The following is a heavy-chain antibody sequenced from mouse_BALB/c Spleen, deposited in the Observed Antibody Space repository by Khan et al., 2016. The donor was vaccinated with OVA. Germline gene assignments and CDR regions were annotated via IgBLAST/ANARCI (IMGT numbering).Heavy chain of an antibody. CDR3: TGPAYYYDGGWFAY. D-gene: IGHD1-1*01. J-gene: IGHJ3*01. V-gene: IGHV5-6*01. CDR2: VSPGGSYT. CDR1: GFTFTTYG. Sequence: EVELVESGGDLVKPGGSLKLSCAASGFTFTTYGMSWVRQAPDKRLEWVATVSPGGSYTYYPDSLKGRFTISRDNAKNTLYLQLCSLTSEDTAVVDCTGPAYYYDGGWFAYWGQGTLVTVSA.